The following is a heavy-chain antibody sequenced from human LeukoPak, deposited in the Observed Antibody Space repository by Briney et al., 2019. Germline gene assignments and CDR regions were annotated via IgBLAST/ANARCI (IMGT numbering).Heavy chain of an antibody. CDR3: ARDHSTFSHDYGDYSPEYFQH. CDR2: IYYSGST. V-gene: IGHV4-39*07. Sequence: SETLSLTCTVSGGSISSSSYYWGWIRQPPGKGLEWIGSIYYSGSTYYNPSLKSRVTISVDTSKNQFSLKLSSVTAADTAVYYCARDHSTFSHDYGDYSPEYFQHWGQGTLVTVSS. J-gene: IGHJ1*01. CDR1: GGSISSSSYY. D-gene: IGHD4-17*01.